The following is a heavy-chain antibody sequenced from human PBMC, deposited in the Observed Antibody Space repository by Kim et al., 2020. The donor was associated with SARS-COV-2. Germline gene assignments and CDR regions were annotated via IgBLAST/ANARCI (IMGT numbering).Heavy chain of an antibody. CDR1: GFTFSSYG. CDR2: IWYDGSNK. V-gene: IGHV3-33*01. D-gene: IGHD1-26*01. Sequence: GGSLRLSCAASGFTFSSYGMHWVRQAPGKGLEWVAVIWYDGSNKYSADSVKGRFTISRDNSKNTLYLQMNSLRAEETAGYYCARGIRYSGSYYSAYYGMVVWGQGSTDTVS. J-gene: IGHJ6*02. CDR3: ARGIRYSGSYYSAYYGMVV.